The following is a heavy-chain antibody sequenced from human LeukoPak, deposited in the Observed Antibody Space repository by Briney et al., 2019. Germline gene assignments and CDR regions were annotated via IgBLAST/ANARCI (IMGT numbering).Heavy chain of an antibody. CDR1: GGSVSSGNYY. V-gene: IGHV4-61*01. Sequence: PSETLSLTCIVSGGSVSSGNYYWSWIRQPPGKGLDWIGDIYYSGSTNYNPSLKSRVTISVDTSKNQFSLKLSSVTAADTAVYYCARVPLRSLAFDYWGQGTLVTVSS. CDR3: ARVPLRSLAFDY. J-gene: IGHJ4*02. CDR2: IYYSGST. D-gene: IGHD4-17*01.